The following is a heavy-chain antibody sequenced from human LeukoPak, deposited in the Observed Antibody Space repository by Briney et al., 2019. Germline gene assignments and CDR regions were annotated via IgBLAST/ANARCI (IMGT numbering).Heavy chain of an antibody. CDR1: GYPFTNYG. CDR2: ISTYTGNT. CDR3: ARDFWVRHSAPAPKDL. D-gene: IGHD2-2*01. V-gene: IGHV1-18*01. Sequence: ASVKVSCKASGYPFTNYGISWVRQAPGQGLEWMGWISTYTGNTKYAQRFQGRVIMTTDTSTSTAYMELRGLRSDDTAVFYCARDFWVRHSAPAPKDLWGQGTLVTVSS. J-gene: IGHJ5*02.